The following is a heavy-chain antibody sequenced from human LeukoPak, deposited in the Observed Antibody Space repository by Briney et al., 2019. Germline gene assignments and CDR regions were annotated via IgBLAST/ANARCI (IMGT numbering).Heavy chain of an antibody. J-gene: IGHJ4*02. CDR2: IYTSAIT. CDR1: GGSISSYY. Sequence: SETLSLTYTVSGGSISSYYWSWLRQPAGEGVEWIGRIYTSAITNYNPSLQSRVPISVDTSKTQFSLSLSSVTAADTAVYDCARDRSALPAAKENLFDYWGQGTLVTVSS. V-gene: IGHV4-4*07. CDR3: ARDRSALPAAKENLFDY. D-gene: IGHD2-2*01.